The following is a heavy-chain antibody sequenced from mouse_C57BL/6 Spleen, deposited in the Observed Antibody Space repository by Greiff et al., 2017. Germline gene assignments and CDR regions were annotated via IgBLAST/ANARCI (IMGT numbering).Heavy chain of an antibody. V-gene: IGHV3-6*01. D-gene: IGHD1-1*01. J-gene: IGHJ4*01. Sequence: EVQLVESGPGLVKPSQSLSLTCSVTGYSITSGYYWNWIRQFPGNKLEWMGYISYDGSNNYNPSLKNRISITRDTSKNQFFLKLNSVTTEDTATYYCARGVYVAMDYWGQGTSVTVSS. CDR1: GYSITSGYY. CDR2: ISYDGSN. CDR3: ARGVYVAMDY.